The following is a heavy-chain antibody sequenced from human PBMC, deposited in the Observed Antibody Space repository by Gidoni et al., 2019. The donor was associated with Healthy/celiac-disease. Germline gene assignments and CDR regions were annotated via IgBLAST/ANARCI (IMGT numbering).Heavy chain of an antibody. CDR1: GFTFSSYA. CDR2: ISYDGSTT. Sequence: QVQLVASGGGVVQPGRYLRLSCEASGFTFSSYAMQWVRQAPGKGLEWVAVISYDGSTTYYADSVTGRFTISRDNSKNTLYLQRNSLRAEDTAVYYCARDPGSSSTFDIWGQGTMVTVSS. J-gene: IGHJ3*02. D-gene: IGHD6-13*01. V-gene: IGHV3-30*04. CDR3: ARDPGSSSTFDI.